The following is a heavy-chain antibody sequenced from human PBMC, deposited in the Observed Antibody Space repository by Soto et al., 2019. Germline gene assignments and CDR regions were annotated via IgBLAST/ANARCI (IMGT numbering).Heavy chain of an antibody. Sequence: QVQLVQSGAEVKKPGASVKVSCKASGYTFTNYYIHWVRQAPGQGLEWMGVISPSGGSTSYAQKFQGRITMTRDTSTSTVDMEVSSLRFEDTAVYYCARALTMYNRFDYWGQGTLVTVSS. J-gene: IGHJ4*02. CDR3: ARALTMYNRFDY. V-gene: IGHV1-46*01. CDR1: GYTFTNYY. D-gene: IGHD1-20*01. CDR2: ISPSGGST.